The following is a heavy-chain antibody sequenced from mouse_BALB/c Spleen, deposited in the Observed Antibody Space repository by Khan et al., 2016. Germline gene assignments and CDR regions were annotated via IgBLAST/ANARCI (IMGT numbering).Heavy chain of an antibody. CDR1: GFTFSDYY. V-gene: IGHV5-4*02. D-gene: IGHD1-1*02. CDR3: AMTYGNYGYFDV. CDR2: ISDGGAYT. Sequence: EVELVESGGGLVKPGGSLKLSCAASGFTFSDYYMYWVRQTPEKRLEWVATISDGGAYTYYPDSVKGRVTISRDNAKYNLYLQMSRQTSEDTAMYYCAMTYGNYGYFDVWGAGTTVTVYS. J-gene: IGHJ1*01.